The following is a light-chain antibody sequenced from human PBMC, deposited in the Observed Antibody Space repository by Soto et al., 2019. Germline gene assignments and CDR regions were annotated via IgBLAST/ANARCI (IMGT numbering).Light chain of an antibody. J-gene: IGKJ4*01. CDR1: QSISRY. CDR2: AAP. V-gene: IGKV1-39*01. CDR3: QQRYSTTLT. Sequence: DIQMTQSPSSLSASVGHRVTITCRASQSISRYLNWYQQKPGKAPKLLIYAAPSLQSGVPSRFSGSGSGTDFTLTISSLQHEDFATYDGQQRYSTTLTFGGGTKVDIK.